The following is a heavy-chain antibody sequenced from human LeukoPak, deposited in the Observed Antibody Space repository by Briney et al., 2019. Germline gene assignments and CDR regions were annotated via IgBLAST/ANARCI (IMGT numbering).Heavy chain of an antibody. CDR2: ISSNGGST. J-gene: IGHJ5*02. D-gene: IGHD2/OR15-2a*01. CDR3: ARAYTEYYQNWFDP. CDR1: GFTFSSYA. V-gene: IGHV3-64*01. Sequence: PGGSLRLSCATSGFTFSSYAMHWVRQAPGKGLEYVSAISSNGGSTYYANSVKGRFTISRDNSKNTLYLQMGSLRAEDMAVYYCARAYTEYYQNWFDPWGQGTLVTVSS.